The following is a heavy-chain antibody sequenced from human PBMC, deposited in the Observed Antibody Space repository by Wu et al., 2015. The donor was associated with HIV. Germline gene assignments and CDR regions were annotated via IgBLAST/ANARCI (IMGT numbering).Heavy chain of an antibody. J-gene: IGHJ5*02. CDR3: ARERGGAVAGIGCWFDP. D-gene: IGHD6-19*01. V-gene: IGHV1-69*12. CDR1: GGTFSSYA. Sequence: QVQLVQSGAEVKKPGSSVKVSCKASGGTFSSYAISWVRQAPGQGLEWMGGIIPIFGTANYAQKFQGRVTITADESTSTAYMELSSLRSEDTAVYYCARERGGAVAGIGCWFDPWGQGTSVDRLL. CDR2: IIPIFGTA.